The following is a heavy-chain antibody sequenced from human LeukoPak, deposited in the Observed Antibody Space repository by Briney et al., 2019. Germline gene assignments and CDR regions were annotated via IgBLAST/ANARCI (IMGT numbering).Heavy chain of an antibody. CDR1: GYSISSGYY. D-gene: IGHD2-2*01. Sequence: KSSETLSLTCAVSGYSISSGYYWGWIRQPPGKGLEWIGSIYHSGSTYYNPSLKSRVTISVDTSKNQFSLKLSSVTAADTAVYYCARGRYCSSTSCPYYFDYWGQGTLVTVSS. CDR3: ARGRYCSSTSCPYYFDY. J-gene: IGHJ4*02. CDR2: IYHSGST. V-gene: IGHV4-38-2*01.